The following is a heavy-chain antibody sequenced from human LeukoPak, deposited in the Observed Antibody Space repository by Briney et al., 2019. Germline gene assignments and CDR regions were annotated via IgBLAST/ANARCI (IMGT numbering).Heavy chain of an antibody. J-gene: IGHJ6*03. Sequence: GGSLRLSCAASGFTFSSYSMNWVRQAPGKGLEWVSYISSSSSTIYYADSVKGRFTISRDNAKNSLYLQMNSLRAEDTAVYYCARWRVTMVRGVHYYYYYMDVWGKGTTVTVSS. V-gene: IGHV3-48*01. D-gene: IGHD3-10*01. CDR1: GFTFSSYS. CDR3: ARWRVTMVRGVHYYYYYMDV. CDR2: ISSSSSTI.